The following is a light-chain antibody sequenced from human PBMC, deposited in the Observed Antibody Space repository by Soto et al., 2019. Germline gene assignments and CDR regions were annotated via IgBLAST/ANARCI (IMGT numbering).Light chain of an antibody. CDR2: QGT. CDR3: QAWDTSAVI. Sequence: SYELTQPPSVSVSPGQTASITCFGDKLADKYASWYQVKPGQSPVLVIYQGTKRPSGIPERFSGSTSGTTATLTISGTQGMDEADYFCQAWDTSAVIFGGGTKLTVL. J-gene: IGLJ2*01. CDR1: KLADKY. V-gene: IGLV3-1*01.